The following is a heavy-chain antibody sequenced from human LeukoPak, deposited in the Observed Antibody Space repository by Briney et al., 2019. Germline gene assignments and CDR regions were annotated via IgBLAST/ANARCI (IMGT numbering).Heavy chain of an antibody. J-gene: IGHJ4*02. V-gene: IGHV3-21*01. CDR3: ARNSGWYQSPHFDY. CDR1: GFTFSSYS. D-gene: IGHD6-19*01. Sequence: GGSLRLSCAASGFTFSSYSMNWVRQAPGKGLEWVSSISSSSSYIYYADSVKGRFTISRDNAKNSLYLQMNSLRAEDTAVYYCARNSGWYQSPHFDYWGQGTLVTVSS. CDR2: ISSSSSYI.